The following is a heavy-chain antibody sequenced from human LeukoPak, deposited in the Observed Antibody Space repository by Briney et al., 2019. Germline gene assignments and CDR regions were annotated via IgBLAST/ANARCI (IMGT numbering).Heavy chain of an antibody. CDR2: IYYRGNT. Sequence: SETLSLTCTVSGGSISGYYWSWIRQPPGKGLEWIGYIYYRGNTNYNPSLKSRVTISLDTSKNQFSLKLSSATAADTAMYYCAREAYCGGDCYSYFDYWGQGTLVTVSS. V-gene: IGHV4-59*01. D-gene: IGHD2-21*02. J-gene: IGHJ4*02. CDR1: GGSISGYY. CDR3: AREAYCGGDCYSYFDY.